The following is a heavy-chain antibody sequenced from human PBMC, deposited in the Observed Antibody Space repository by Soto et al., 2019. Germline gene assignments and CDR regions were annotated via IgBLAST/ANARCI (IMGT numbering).Heavy chain of an antibody. CDR3: ASDYYDSSGSLDAFDI. V-gene: IGHV5-51*01. CDR1: GYSFTSYW. Sequence: PGESLKISCKGSGYSFTSYWIGWVRQMPGKGLEWMGIIYPGDSDTRYSPSFQGQVTISADKSISTAYLQWSSLKASDTAMYYCASDYYDSSGSLDAFDIWGQGTMVTV. D-gene: IGHD3-22*01. J-gene: IGHJ3*02. CDR2: IYPGDSDT.